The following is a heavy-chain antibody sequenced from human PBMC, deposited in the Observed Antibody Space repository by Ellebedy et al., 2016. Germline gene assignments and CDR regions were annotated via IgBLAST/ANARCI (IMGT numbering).Heavy chain of an antibody. Sequence: SETLSLTCAVYGGSFSGYYWSWIRQPPGKGLEWIGEINHSGSTNYNPSLKSRVTISVDTSKNQFSLKLSSVTAADTAVYYCARSLRARDYGSGSPFYYFDYWGQGTLVTVSS. V-gene: IGHV4-34*01. D-gene: IGHD3-10*01. CDR1: GGSFSGYY. J-gene: IGHJ4*02. CDR3: ARSLRARDYGSGSPFYYFDY. CDR2: INHSGST.